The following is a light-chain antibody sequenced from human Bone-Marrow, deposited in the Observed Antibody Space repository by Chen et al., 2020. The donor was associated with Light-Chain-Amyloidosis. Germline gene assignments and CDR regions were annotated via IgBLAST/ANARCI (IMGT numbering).Light chain of an antibody. CDR2: EVT. CDR3: CSYAGLYTLV. J-gene: IGLJ2*01. V-gene: IGLV2-23*02. CDR1: SSDVGNYNL. Sequence: QSALPQPASVSGPPGQSTPISCTGTSSDVGNYNLVSWYQQHPGKAPKLIVYEVTKRPSGVSTRFSGSKSGNAASLTISGLQAEDEAHYYCCSYAGLYTLVFGGGTKLSVV.